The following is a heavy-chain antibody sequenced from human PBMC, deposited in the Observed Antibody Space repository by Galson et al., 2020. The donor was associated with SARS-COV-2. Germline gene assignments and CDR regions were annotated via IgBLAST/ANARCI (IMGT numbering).Heavy chain of an antibody. J-gene: IGHJ6*02. Sequence: ASVKVSCKASGYTFTSYGLSWVRQAPGQGLEWMGWISAYNGNTNYAQKLQGRVTMTTDTSTSTVYMELRSLRSDDTAVYYCARMGLWFGELSPSNHMDVWGQGTTVTVSS. D-gene: IGHD3-10*01. CDR3: ARMGLWFGELSPSNHMDV. CDR1: GYTFTSYG. CDR2: ISAYNGNT. V-gene: IGHV1-18*01.